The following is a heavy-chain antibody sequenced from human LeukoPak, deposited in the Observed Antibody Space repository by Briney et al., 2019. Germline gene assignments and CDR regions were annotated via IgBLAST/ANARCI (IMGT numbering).Heavy chain of an antibody. Sequence: SQTLSLTCAISGDSVSSNSGACNWIRQSPSRGLEWLGRTYYRSKWYNDYAVSVKSRITINPDTSKNQFSLQLNSVAPEDTAVYYCTREARGAFDIWGQGTMVTVSS. J-gene: IGHJ3*02. CDR1: GDSVSSNSGA. D-gene: IGHD3-10*01. CDR3: TREARGAFDI. CDR2: TYYRSKWYN. V-gene: IGHV6-1*01.